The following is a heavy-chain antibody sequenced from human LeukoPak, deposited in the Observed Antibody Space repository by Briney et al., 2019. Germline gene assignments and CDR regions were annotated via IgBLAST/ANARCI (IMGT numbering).Heavy chain of an antibody. CDR2: TSGSGGTT. V-gene: IGHV3-23*01. CDR3: AKRPLGGDWAVAFDI. CDR1: GFTFSSYA. J-gene: IGHJ3*02. Sequence: GGSVRLSCAASGFTFSSYAISWVRQAPEKGLEWVSTTSGSGGTTYYADSVKGRFTISRDNSKNTLYLQMDSLRAEDTVVYYCAKRPLGGDWAVAFDIWGQGTMVTVSS. D-gene: IGHD2-21*02.